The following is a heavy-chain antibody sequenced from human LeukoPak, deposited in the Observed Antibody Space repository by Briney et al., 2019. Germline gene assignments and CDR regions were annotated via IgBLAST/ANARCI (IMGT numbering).Heavy chain of an antibody. J-gene: IGHJ4*02. Sequence: PGGSLRLSCAASGFTFSKYWMHWVRQAPGKGLVWVSRVNPDGSSTSYADSVKGRFTISRDNSKSTLYLQMNSLRAEDTALYFCAKKAQYNGNYPLDYWGQGTLVTVSS. CDR2: VNPDGSST. V-gene: IGHV3-74*01. CDR1: GFTFSKYW. D-gene: IGHD1-26*01. CDR3: AKKAQYNGNYPLDY.